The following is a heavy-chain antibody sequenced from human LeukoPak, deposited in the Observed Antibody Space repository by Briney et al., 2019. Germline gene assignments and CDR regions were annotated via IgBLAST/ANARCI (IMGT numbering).Heavy chain of an antibody. CDR2: IYYSGTT. V-gene: IGHV4-61*08. Sequence: SETLSLNCTVSGGSISSGGYYWSWIRQHPGQGLEWIGYIYYSGTTNYDPSLRSRVNMSLDASKNQFSLRLSSVTAADTAVYYCARGGSYFVYWGQGTLVTVSS. J-gene: IGHJ4*02. CDR3: ARGGSYFVY. CDR1: GGSISSGGYY. D-gene: IGHD1-26*01.